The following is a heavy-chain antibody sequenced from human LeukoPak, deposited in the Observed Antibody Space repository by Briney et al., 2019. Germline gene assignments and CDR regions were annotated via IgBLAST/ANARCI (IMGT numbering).Heavy chain of an antibody. J-gene: IGHJ4*02. V-gene: IGHV3-48*03. CDR2: ISSSGSTI. CDR1: GFTFSSYE. Sequence: PGGSLRLSCAASGFTFSSYEMNWVRQAPGKGLEWVSYISSSGSTIYYADSVKGRFTISRDNAKNSLYLQMNSLRAEDTAVYYCASTGSDGYNYYFDYWGQGTLVTVSS. CDR3: ASTGSDGYNYYFDY. D-gene: IGHD5-24*01.